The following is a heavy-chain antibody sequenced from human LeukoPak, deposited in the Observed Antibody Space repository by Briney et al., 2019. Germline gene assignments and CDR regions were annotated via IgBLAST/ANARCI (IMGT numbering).Heavy chain of an antibody. Sequence: LGGSLRLSCAASGFTFSSYAMSWVRQAPGKGLEWVSAISGIGGSSYFADSVKGRFTISRDNSKNTLYLQMSSLRADDTAVYYCAKGLTDAFDIWGQGTMVTVSS. J-gene: IGHJ3*02. CDR2: ISGIGGSS. CDR1: GFTFSSYA. CDR3: AKGLTDAFDI. D-gene: IGHD3-16*01. V-gene: IGHV3-23*01.